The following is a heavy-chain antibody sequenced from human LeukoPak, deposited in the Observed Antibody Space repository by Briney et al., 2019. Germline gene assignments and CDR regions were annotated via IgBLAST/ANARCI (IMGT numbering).Heavy chain of an antibody. V-gene: IGHV1-2*02. D-gene: IGHD6-13*01. J-gene: IGHJ4*02. CDR3: ARDIWVGIAAAPAY. CDR2: INPNSGGT. CDR1: GYTFTGYY. Sequence: GASVKVSCKASGYTFTGYYMHWVRQAPGQGLEWMGWINPNSGGTNYAQKFQGRVTMTRDTSISTAYMERSRLRSDDTAVYYCARDIWVGIAAAPAYWGQGTLVTVSS.